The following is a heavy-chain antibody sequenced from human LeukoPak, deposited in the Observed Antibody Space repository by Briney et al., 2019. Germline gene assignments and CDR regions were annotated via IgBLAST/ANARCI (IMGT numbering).Heavy chain of an antibody. D-gene: IGHD6-19*01. Sequence: PGGSLRLSCAASGFTFSDFIMNWVRQAPGKGLEWVSYISSGSHTIYYSDSVKGRFTISRDNAKNTLYLQMNSLIAEDTAVYFCTRAGYSSGFDSWGQGTLVTVSS. CDR2: ISSGSHTI. J-gene: IGHJ5*01. V-gene: IGHV3-48*04. CDR1: GFTFSDFI. CDR3: TRAGYSSGFDS.